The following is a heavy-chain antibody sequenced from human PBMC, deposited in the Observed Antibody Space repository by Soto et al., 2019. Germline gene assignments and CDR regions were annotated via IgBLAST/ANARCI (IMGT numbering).Heavy chain of an antibody. CDR2: IIPTIGTT. D-gene: IGHD5-12*01. V-gene: IGHV1-69*12. CDR3: ARDLVSGYDPGDY. Sequence: QVQLVQSGAEVKKPGSSVKVSCKASGDTFTIFAISWVRQAPGQGLEWMGGIIPTIGTTNYAQRFQGRITITGDESTGTAYMELSSLKSEDTAVYYCARDLVSGYDPGDYWGQATLVTVSS. J-gene: IGHJ4*02. CDR1: GDTFTIFA.